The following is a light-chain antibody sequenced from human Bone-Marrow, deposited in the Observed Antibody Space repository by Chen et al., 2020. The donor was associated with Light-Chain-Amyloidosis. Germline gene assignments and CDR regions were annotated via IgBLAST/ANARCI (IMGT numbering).Light chain of an antibody. CDR2: EDS. J-gene: IGLJ3*02. CDR1: NIGSTS. V-gene: IGLV3-21*02. CDR3: QVWDRSSDRPV. Sequence: SYVLTQPSSVSVAPGQTATIAWGGNNIGSTSVHWYQQTPDQAPLLVVYEDSDRPSGIPERLSVSNSGNTATLTISRGEAGDEADYYCQVWDRSSDRPVFGGGTKLTVL.